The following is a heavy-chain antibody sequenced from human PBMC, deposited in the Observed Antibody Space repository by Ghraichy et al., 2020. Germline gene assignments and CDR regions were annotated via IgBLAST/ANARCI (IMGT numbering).Heavy chain of an antibody. V-gene: IGHV3-23*01. CDR3: ATWLAHHFDY. J-gene: IGHJ4*02. D-gene: IGHD6-19*01. CDR2: IDGTTTNT. CDR1: GFTFSNHA. Sequence: GGSLRLSCTASGFTFSNHAMSWVRQCPGKGLEWVATIDGTTTNTHYADSVQGRFTISRDNSKNTLYLHMSSLRAEDTAVYHCATWLAHHFDYWGQGTLVTSSS.